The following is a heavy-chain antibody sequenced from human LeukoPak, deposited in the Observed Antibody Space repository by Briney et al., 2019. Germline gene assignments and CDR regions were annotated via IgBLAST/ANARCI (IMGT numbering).Heavy chain of an antibody. CDR2: IYYSGST. Sequence: SETPSLTCTVSGGSISSSSYYWGWIRQPPGKGLEWIGSIYYSGSTYYNPSLKSRVTISVDTSKNQFSLKLSSVTAADTAVYYCARGARRYCSSTSCYRNYYYYMDVWGKGTTVTVSS. CDR1: GGSISSSSYY. D-gene: IGHD2-2*01. CDR3: ARGARRYCSSTSCYRNYYYYMDV. V-gene: IGHV4-39*07. J-gene: IGHJ6*03.